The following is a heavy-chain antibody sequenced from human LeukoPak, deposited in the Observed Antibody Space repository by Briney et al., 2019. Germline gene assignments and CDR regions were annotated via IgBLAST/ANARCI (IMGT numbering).Heavy chain of an antibody. CDR2: INPNSGGT. V-gene: IGHV1-2*02. Sequence: ASVKVSCKASGYTFTGYYMHWVRQAPGQGLEWMGWINPNSGGTNYAQKFQGRVTMTRDTSISTAYMELSRLRSDDTAVYYCARLYYDSEGWFDPWGQGTLVTVSS. CDR3: ARLYYDSEGWFDP. J-gene: IGHJ5*02. CDR1: GYTFTGYY. D-gene: IGHD3-22*01.